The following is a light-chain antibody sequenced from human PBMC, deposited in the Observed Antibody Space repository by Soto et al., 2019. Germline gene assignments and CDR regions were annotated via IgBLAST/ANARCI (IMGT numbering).Light chain of an antibody. CDR2: GAS. J-gene: IGKJ1*01. CDR1: QSVTTQ. CDR3: QQNGWSTRT. Sequence: IVLTQSPGTLSLSPGERATLSCRASQSVTTQLAWYQQKPGQAPRLIIHGASSRATGVPDRITGSGSGTDFTISISRLAPEYFALYYWQQNGWSTRTFGQGTKVEIK. V-gene: IGKV3-20*01.